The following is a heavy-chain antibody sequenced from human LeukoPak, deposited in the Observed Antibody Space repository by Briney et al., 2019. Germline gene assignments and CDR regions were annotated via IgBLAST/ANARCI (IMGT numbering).Heavy chain of an antibody. J-gene: IGHJ4*02. Sequence: GGSLRLSCAASGFTFSSYAMSWVRQAPGKGLEWVSAISGSGGSTYYADSVKGRFTISRDSSKNTLYLQMNSLRAEDTAVYYCAKATAHGSYFDYWGQGTLVTVSS. CDR1: GFTFSSYA. CDR2: ISGSGGST. D-gene: IGHD5-18*01. CDR3: AKATAHGSYFDY. V-gene: IGHV3-23*01.